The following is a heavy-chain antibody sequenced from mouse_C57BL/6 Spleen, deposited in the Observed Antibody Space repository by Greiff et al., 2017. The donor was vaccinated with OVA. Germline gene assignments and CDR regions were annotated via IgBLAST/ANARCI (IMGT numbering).Heavy chain of an antibody. Sequence: EVKVVESGGGLVQSGRSLRLSCATSGFTFSDFYMEWVRQAPGKGLEWIAASRNKANDYTTEYSASVKGRFIVSRDTSQSILYLQMNALRAEDTAIYYCARDPVFSSAMDYWGQGTSVTVSS. CDR3: ARDPVFSSAMDY. D-gene: IGHD6-2*01. CDR1: GFTFSDFY. CDR2: SRNKANDYTT. V-gene: IGHV7-1*01. J-gene: IGHJ4*01.